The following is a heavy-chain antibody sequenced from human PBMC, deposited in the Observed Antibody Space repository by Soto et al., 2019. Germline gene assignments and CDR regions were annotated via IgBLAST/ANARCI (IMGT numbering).Heavy chain of an antibody. D-gene: IGHD3-16*01. V-gene: IGHV4-61*08. CDR1: GDSVSSGDYY. CDR3: ARIPVDTYMIYWPEP. Sequence: PSETLSLTCSVSGDSVSSGDYYWSWIRQPPGKGLEWIGHVYFSWSTNYIPSLKSRLTMSVDTANNQFSLKLNSVTAADTAVYYCARIPVDTYMIYWPEPWGQGTKVTVSS. J-gene: IGHJ5*02. CDR2: VYFSWST.